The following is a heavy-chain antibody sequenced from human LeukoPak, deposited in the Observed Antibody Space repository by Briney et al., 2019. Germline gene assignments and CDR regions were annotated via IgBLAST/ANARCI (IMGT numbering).Heavy chain of an antibody. CDR2: TYYSGST. CDR3: ARAPEYGLYYFDS. Sequence: SETLSLTCTVSGGSISCGSYYWGWIRQPPGKGLEWIGSTYYSGSTYYNPSLKSRVTISVDTSKNQFSLRLSSVTAADTAVYYCARAPEYGLYYFDSWGQGTLVTVSS. J-gene: IGHJ4*02. CDR1: GGSISCGSYY. D-gene: IGHD1-14*01. V-gene: IGHV4-39*07.